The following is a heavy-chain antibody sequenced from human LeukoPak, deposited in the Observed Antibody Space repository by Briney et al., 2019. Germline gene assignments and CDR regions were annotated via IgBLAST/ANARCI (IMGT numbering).Heavy chain of an antibody. Sequence: ASVKVSCKASGDTFTSYYMHWVRQAPGQGLEWMGGIIPIFGTANYAQKFQGRVTITADESTSTAYMELSSLRSEDTAVYYCARGRYYYGSGSYGDYYYMDVWGKGTTVTISS. CDR3: ARGRYYYGSGSYGDYYYMDV. CDR2: IIPIFGTA. J-gene: IGHJ6*03. CDR1: GDTFTSYY. D-gene: IGHD3-10*01. V-gene: IGHV1-69*13.